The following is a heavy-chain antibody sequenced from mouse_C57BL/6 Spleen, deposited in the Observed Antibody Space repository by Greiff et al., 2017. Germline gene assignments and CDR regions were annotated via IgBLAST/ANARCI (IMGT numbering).Heavy chain of an antibody. D-gene: IGHD1-1*01. CDR3: ARYPPINCYGSSGWSFDV. V-gene: IGHV7-3*01. CDR1: GFTFTDYY. J-gene: IGHJ1*03. CDR2: IRNKANGYTT. Sequence: EVKLVESGGGLVQPGGSLSLSCAASGFTFTDYYMSWVRQPPGKALEWLGFIRNKANGYTTEYSAAVKGRFTISRDNSHSILYLQMNALRAEGSATYYCARYPPINCYGSSGWSFDVWGTGTTVTVSS.